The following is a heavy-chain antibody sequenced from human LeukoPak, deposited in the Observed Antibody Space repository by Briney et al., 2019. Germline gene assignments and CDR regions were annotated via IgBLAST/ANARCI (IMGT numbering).Heavy chain of an antibody. D-gene: IGHD4-23*01. V-gene: IGHV3-30*18. CDR1: GFTFSSYG. J-gene: IGHJ6*02. CDR2: ISYDGSNK. CDR3: AKTINYGGNGGPQAVRRYAYYYGMDV. Sequence: GGSLRLSCAASGFTFSSYGMHWVRQAPGKGLEWVAVISYDGSNKYYADSVKGRFTIPRDNSKNTLYLQMNSLRAEDTAVYYCAKTINYGGNGGPQAVRRYAYYYGMDVWGQGTTVTVSS.